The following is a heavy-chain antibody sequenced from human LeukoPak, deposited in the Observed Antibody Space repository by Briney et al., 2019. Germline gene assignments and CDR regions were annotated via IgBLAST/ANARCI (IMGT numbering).Heavy chain of an antibody. V-gene: IGHV4-59*12. Sequence: SETLSLTCTVSGGSISTYYWSWIRQPPGKGLEWIGYIYYTGSTSYNPSLKSRVTMSVDTSKNQFSLKLSSVTAADTAVYYCARDWRYSSRWPLPAPGWFDPWGQGILVTVSS. CDR3: ARDWRYSSRWPLPAPGWFDP. CDR2: IYYTGST. CDR1: GGSISTYY. D-gene: IGHD6-13*01. J-gene: IGHJ5*02.